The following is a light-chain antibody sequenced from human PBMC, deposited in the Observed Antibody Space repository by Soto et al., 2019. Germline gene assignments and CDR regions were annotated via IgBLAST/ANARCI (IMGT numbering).Light chain of an antibody. J-gene: IGLJ2*01. CDR3: SLYVDNNNLL. CDR1: SSDVGSYNY. CDR2: EVT. V-gene: IGLV2-8*01. Sequence: QSALTQPPSASGSPAQSVTISCTGTSSDVGSYNYVSWYQQHPDQAPKLMLYEVTKRPSGVPDRFSGSKSGNTASLTVAGLQAEDEADYYCSLYVDNNNLLFGGGTKLTVL.